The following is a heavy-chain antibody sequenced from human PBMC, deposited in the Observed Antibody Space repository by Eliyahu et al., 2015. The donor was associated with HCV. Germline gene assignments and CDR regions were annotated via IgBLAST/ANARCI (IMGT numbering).Heavy chain of an antibody. CDR3: AREGHATLSSGFDY. CDR2: IYHSGXT. V-gene: IGHV4-38-2*02. Sequence: QVQLQESGPGLVKPSETLSLTCAVXGYSISSGYYWGWIRQPPGKGLEWIGSIYHSGXTYYNPSLXSRVTISVDTSKNQFSLKLSSVTAADTAVYYCAREGHATLSSGFDYWGQGTLVTVSS. D-gene: IGHD3-22*01. J-gene: IGHJ4*02. CDR1: GYSISSGYY.